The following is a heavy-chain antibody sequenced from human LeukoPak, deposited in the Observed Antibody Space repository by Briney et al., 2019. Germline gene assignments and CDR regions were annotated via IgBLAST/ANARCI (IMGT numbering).Heavy chain of an antibody. CDR1: GGSFSGYY. J-gene: IGHJ5*02. V-gene: IGHV4-34*01. D-gene: IGHD3-10*01. CDR3: ARFSPYYGSGSFGMRPRDNWFDP. CDR2: INHSGST. Sequence: SETLSLTCAVYGGSFSGYYWSWIRQPPGKGLEWIGEINHSGSTNYNPSLKSRVTISVDTSKNQFSLKLSSVTAADTAVYYCARFSPYYGSGSFGMRPRDNWFDPWGQGTLVTVSS.